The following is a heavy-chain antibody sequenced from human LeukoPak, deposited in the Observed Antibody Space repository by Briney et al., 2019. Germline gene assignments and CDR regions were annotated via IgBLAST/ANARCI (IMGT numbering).Heavy chain of an antibody. J-gene: IGHJ4*02. CDR1: GGSISSYY. CDR2: IYYSGST. V-gene: IGHV4-59*01. D-gene: IGHD5-18*01. Sequence: SETLSLTCTVSGGSISSYYWSWSRQPPGKGLEWIGYIYYSGSTNYNPSLKSRVTISVDTSKNQFSLKLSSVTAADTAVYYCARSGYSYGSSGFYFDYWGQGTLVTVSS. CDR3: ARSGYSYGSSGFYFDY.